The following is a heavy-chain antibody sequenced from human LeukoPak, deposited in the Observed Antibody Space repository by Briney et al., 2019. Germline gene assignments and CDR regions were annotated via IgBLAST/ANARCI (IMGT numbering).Heavy chain of an antibody. Sequence: TSETLSLTCTVSGGSISSSYYWSWIRQPPGKGLEWIGYIYYSGSTNYNPSLKSRVTISVDTSKNQFSLKLSSVTAADTAVYYCARSRIQLWNSPFDYWGQGTLVTVSS. V-gene: IGHV4-59*12. CDR3: ARSRIQLWNSPFDY. J-gene: IGHJ4*02. D-gene: IGHD5-18*01. CDR1: GGSISSSYY. CDR2: IYYSGST.